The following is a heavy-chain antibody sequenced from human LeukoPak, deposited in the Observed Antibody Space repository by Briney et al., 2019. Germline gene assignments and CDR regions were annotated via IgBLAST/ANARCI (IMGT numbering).Heavy chain of an antibody. V-gene: IGHV1-18*01. CDR1: GYTFTSYG. CDR2: ISAYNGNT. D-gene: IGHD1-26*01. Sequence: ASVKVSCKASGYTFTSYGISWVRQAPGQGLEWMGWISAYNGNTNYAQKLQGRVTMTTDTSMSTAYMELGSLRSDDTAVYYCARAGSPSGSYSEFDYWGQGTLVTVSS. CDR3: ARAGSPSGSYSEFDY. J-gene: IGHJ4*02.